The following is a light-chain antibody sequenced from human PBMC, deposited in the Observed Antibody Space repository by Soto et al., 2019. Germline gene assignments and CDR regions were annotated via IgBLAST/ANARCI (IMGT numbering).Light chain of an antibody. V-gene: IGKV3-20*01. CDR1: QTFSNSF. J-gene: IGKJ5*01. Sequence: EIGLKQSPGTLSLSQGERATLSCRASQTFSNSFLSWFQQIPGQAPRLLIYGASMRATGIPDRFSGSGSGTDFTLTISRLEPEDFAVYYCQQYGSSPIPFGQGTLLANK. CDR2: GAS. CDR3: QQYGSSPIP.